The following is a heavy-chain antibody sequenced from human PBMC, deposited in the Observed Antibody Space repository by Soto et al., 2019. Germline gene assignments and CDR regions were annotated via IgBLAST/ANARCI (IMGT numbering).Heavy chain of an antibody. CDR3: AKGVSSSWPTYYYYGMDV. D-gene: IGHD6-13*01. Sequence: GGSLTLSCAASGFTFDDYTMHWVRQAPGKGLEWVSLISCDGGSTYYADSVKSRFTISRDNSKNSLYLQMNSLRTEDTALYYCAKGVSSSWPTYYYYGMDVWGQGTTVTVSS. V-gene: IGHV3-43*01. CDR2: ISCDGGST. J-gene: IGHJ6*02. CDR1: GFTFDDYT.